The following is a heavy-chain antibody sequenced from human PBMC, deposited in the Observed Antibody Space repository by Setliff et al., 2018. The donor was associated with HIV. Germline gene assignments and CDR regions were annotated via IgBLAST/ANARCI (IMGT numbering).Heavy chain of an antibody. CDR2: IYISGTT. Sequence: LSLTCTVSGGSISTSYWNWIRQPPGKGLEWIAYIYISGTTNYNPSLKSRVTISLDTSRNQFSLKLGSVTAADTAMYYCAREHCSGGSCNGFGIWGQGTMVTVSS. CDR3: AREHCSGGSCNGFGI. J-gene: IGHJ3*02. V-gene: IGHV4-4*09. CDR1: GGSISTSY. D-gene: IGHD2-15*01.